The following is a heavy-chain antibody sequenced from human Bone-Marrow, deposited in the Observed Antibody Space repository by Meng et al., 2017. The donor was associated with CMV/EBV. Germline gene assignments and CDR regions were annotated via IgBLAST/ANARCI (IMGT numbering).Heavy chain of an antibody. CDR1: GNTFTYRN. CDR3: ARSAESGYYFDS. Sequence: SVKVSCKASGNTFTYRNLHWVRQAPGHAPEWMGRITIFNGDTNYAQKFQERVTISRDRSINTAYMELSSLRSEDSAMYFCARSAESGYYFDSWGQGTLVTGSS. D-gene: IGHD5-12*01. V-gene: IGHV1-45*01. CDR2: ITIFNGDT. J-gene: IGHJ4*02.